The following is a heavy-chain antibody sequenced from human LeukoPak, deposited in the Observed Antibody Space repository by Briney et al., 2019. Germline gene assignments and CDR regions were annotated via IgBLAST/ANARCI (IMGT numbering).Heavy chain of an antibody. CDR2: ISGRGDST. CDR1: GFTFNSYA. CDR3: AKERKGSGYFDY. Sequence: GGSLRLSCAASGFTFNSYAMGWVCPAPGRGLEHVSAISGRGDSTYCPDSVKGRFTISKDNSKNTVFLQINSLRAEDTAVYYYAKERKGSGYFDYWGQGTLVTVSS. J-gene: IGHJ4*02. D-gene: IGHD1-26*01. V-gene: IGHV3-23*01.